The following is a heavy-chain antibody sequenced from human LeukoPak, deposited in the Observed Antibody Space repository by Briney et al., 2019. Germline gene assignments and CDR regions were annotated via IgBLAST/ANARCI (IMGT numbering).Heavy chain of an antibody. Sequence: GGSLGLSCAASGFTFSSNYMSWVRQAPGKGLEWVSVIYSGGSTYYADSVKGRFTISRDNSKNTLYLQMNSLRAEDTAVYYCAREWGYGSGSYDWGQGTLVTVSS. J-gene: IGHJ4*02. V-gene: IGHV3-66*01. CDR1: GFTFSSNY. CDR2: IYSGGST. D-gene: IGHD3-10*01. CDR3: AREWGYGSGSYD.